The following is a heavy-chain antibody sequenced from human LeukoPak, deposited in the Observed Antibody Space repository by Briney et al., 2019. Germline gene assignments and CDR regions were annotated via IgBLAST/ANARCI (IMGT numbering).Heavy chain of an antibody. CDR3: ARARYYDILTGYSVFDY. V-gene: IGHV4-61*02. CDR1: GGSISSGSYY. J-gene: IGHJ4*02. Sequence: PSETLSLTCTVSGGSISSGSYYWSWIRQPAGKGLEWIGRIYTSGSTNYNPSLKSRVTISVDTSKNQFSLKLSSVTAADTAVYYCARARYYDILTGYSVFDYWGQGTLVTVSS. D-gene: IGHD3-9*01. CDR2: IYTSGST.